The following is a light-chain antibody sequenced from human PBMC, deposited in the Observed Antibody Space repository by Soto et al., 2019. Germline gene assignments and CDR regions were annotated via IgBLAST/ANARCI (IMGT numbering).Light chain of an antibody. CDR3: QQTNTFPLS. CDR1: QGISTW. J-gene: IGKJ3*01. CDR2: AAS. V-gene: IGKV1-12*01. Sequence: DIQMTQSPSFVSATVGDRVTITCRASQGISTWLAWYQQKPGKAPNLLIYAASNLQNGVPSRFSGSGSGTDFTLTISSLQPEDFATYYCQQTNTFPLSFGPGTKVDVK.